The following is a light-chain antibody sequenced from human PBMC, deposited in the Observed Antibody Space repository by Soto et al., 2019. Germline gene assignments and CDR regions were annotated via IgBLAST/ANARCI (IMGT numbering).Light chain of an antibody. CDR1: SSDVGGYNY. CDR2: DVS. V-gene: IGLV2-14*03. J-gene: IGLJ1*01. CDR3: SSYTRSSTLDV. Sequence: QSALTQPASVSGSPGQSITISCTGTSSDVGGYNYVSWYQQYPGKAPKVMIYDVSNRPSGVSNRFSGSKSGDTASLTISGLQAEDEADYYCSSYTRSSTLDVFGTGTKVTVL.